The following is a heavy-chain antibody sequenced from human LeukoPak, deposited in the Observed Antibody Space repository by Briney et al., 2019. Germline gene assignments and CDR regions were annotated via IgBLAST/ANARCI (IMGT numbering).Heavy chain of an antibody. Sequence: PGGSLRLSCAASGFSFSSYAMSRVRQAPGKGLEWVSAISGSGGSTYYADSVKGRFTISRDNSKNTLYLQMNSLRAEDTAVYYCAKDLRITIFGVGQGWFDPWGQGTLVTVSS. D-gene: IGHD3-3*01. V-gene: IGHV3-23*01. CDR3: AKDLRITIFGVGQGWFDP. CDR1: GFSFSSYA. CDR2: ISGSGGST. J-gene: IGHJ5*02.